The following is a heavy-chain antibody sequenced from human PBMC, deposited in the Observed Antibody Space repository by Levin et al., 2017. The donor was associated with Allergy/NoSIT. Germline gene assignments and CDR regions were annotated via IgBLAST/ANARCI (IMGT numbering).Heavy chain of an antibody. V-gene: IGHV1-46*01. J-gene: IGHJ4*02. Sequence: GESLKISCKASGYTFTSYYMHWVRQAPGQGLEWVGIINPSGGSTSYAQKFQGRVTMTRDTSTSTVYMELSSLRSEDTAVYYGAGEILEYSSSRGFDYWGQGTLVTVSS. CDR2: INPSGGST. CDR1: GYTFTSYY. D-gene: IGHD6-6*01. CDR3: AGEILEYSSSRGFDY.